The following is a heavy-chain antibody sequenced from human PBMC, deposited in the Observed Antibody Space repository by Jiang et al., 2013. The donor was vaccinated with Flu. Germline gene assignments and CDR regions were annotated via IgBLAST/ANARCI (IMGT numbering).Heavy chain of an antibody. Sequence: KPTQTLTLTCTFSGFSLSTTGMCVSWIRQSPGKALEWLALIGWDGYKYYNTFLKTRLTISKDTSKNQVVLTMTNMDPVDTATYYCARILDSNYRRGLYMDVWGQRDHGHRLL. CDR3: ARILDSNYRRGLYMDV. D-gene: IGHD4-11*01. CDR2: IGWDGYK. V-gene: IGHV2-70*01. CDR1: GFSLSTTGMC. J-gene: IGHJ6*03.